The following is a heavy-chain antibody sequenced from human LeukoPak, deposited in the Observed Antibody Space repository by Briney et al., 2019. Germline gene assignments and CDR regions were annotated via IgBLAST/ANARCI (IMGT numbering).Heavy chain of an antibody. Sequence: GGSLRLSCAASGFTFTTYWMSWVRQAPGKGLEWVAKISPDGSEKYYVDSVKGRFTISRDNAKNSLDLQMSSLRADDTAVYYCARGGRSRFDQWGQGTLVTVSS. CDR3: ARGGRSRFDQ. D-gene: IGHD1-26*01. V-gene: IGHV3-7*04. CDR1: GFTFTTYW. J-gene: IGHJ4*02. CDR2: ISPDGSEK.